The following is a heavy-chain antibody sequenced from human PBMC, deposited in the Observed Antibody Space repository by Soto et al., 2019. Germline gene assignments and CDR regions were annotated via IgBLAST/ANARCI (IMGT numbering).Heavy chain of an antibody. CDR3: ATGYTTPAIKFDS. J-gene: IGHJ4*02. CDR1: GGTFSSYT. D-gene: IGHD2-21*02. Sequence: EASVKVSCKASGGTFSSYTISWVRQAPGQGLEWMGRIIPILGIANYAQKFQGRVTMTEDTSTDTAYMELSSLRSEDTAVYYCATGYTTPAIKFDSWGQGTLVTVSS. V-gene: IGHV1-69*02. CDR2: IIPILGIA.